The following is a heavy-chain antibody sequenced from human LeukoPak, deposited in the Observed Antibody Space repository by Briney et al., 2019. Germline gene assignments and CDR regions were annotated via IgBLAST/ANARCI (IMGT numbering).Heavy chain of an antibody. CDR2: IYTGGTT. D-gene: IGHD6-6*01. V-gene: IGHV3-66*01. CDR1: GFSVTSNH. Sequence: GGSLRLSCAASGFSVTSNHMNWVRQAPGKGLEWVSIIYTGGTTHYPDSLNDRFTISRDDSINTLYLQMNSLRAEDTAVYYCARDSSSCYFDYWGQGTLVTVSS. J-gene: IGHJ4*02. CDR3: ARDSSSCYFDY.